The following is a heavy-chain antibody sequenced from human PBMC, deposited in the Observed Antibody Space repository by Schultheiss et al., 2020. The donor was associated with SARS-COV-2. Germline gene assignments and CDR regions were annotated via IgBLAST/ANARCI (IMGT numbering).Heavy chain of an antibody. V-gene: IGHV3-20*04. Sequence: GGSLRLSCAASGFTFDDYGMSWVRQAPGKGLEWVSGINWNGGSTGYADSVKGRFTISRDNAKNSLYLQMNSLRAEDTALYYCAKDGGERVVVVPAALDYWGQGTLVTVSS. J-gene: IGHJ4*02. CDR1: GFTFDDYG. D-gene: IGHD2-2*01. CDR3: AKDGGERVVVVPAALDY. CDR2: INWNGGST.